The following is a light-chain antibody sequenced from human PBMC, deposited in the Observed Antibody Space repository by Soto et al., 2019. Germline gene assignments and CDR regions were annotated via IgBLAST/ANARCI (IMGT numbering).Light chain of an antibody. Sequence: EIVMTQSPATLSVSPGERATLSCRASQSVSSNLAWYQQKPGQAPRLLIYGASTRATGIPARFSGSGSGTEFTLTISSLQSEDFAVYYCQQYNNWPRASMYTFGQGTKLEIK. V-gene: IGKV3-15*01. CDR2: GAS. CDR3: QQYNNWPRASMYT. CDR1: QSVSSN. J-gene: IGKJ2*01.